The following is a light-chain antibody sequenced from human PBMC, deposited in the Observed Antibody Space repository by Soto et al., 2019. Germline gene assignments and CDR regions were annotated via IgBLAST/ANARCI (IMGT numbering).Light chain of an antibody. CDR3: QQYNNWPPWT. CDR1: QSVSSN. CDR2: GAF. V-gene: IGKV3-15*01. J-gene: IGKJ1*01. Sequence: EIVLTHSPGTLSLSPVERATLSCMASQSVSSNLAWYQQKPGQAPSLLIYGAFTRATGIPARFSGSGSGTEFTLTIRSLQSEDFAVYYCQQYNNWPPWTCGQGNKGDIK.